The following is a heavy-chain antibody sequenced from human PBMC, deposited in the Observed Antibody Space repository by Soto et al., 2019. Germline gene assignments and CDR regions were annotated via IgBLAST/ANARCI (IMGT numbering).Heavy chain of an antibody. J-gene: IGHJ4*02. CDR1: GGCSRSNSYY. Sequence: PSDILSVTCVVSGGCSRSNSYYWGWIRQAPGKGLEWIGSMYYSGSTYYNPSLKSRVTISVDMSKNQFSLKLSSVTAADTSVYYCARQVQYSASSLGLYYFEYWGRGTRVTASS. V-gene: IGHV4-39*01. CDR3: ARQVQYSASSLGLYYFEY. D-gene: IGHD6-6*01. CDR2: MYYSGST.